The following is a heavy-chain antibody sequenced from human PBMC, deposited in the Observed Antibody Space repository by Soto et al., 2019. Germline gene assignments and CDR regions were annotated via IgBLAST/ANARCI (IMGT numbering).Heavy chain of an antibody. J-gene: IGHJ6*04. D-gene: IGHD1-26*01. Sequence: SETLSLTCDVNGGSFRNYYWTWIRQPPGKGLEWIGETNHSGTTNLNPSLEGRVTMSVDTSNNRFSLRLTSLTAADTAVYYCATLHTSSPYYYFSDMDVWGKGTMVTVSS. CDR2: TNHSGTT. V-gene: IGHV4-34*01. CDR1: GGSFRNYY. CDR3: ATLHTSSPYYYFSDMDV.